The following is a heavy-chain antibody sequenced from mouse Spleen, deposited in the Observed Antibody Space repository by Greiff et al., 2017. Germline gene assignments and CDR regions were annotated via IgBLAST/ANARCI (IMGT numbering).Heavy chain of an antibody. CDR1: GYTFTSYW. V-gene: IGHV1-7*01. D-gene: IGHD4-1*02. J-gene: IGHJ2*01. Sequence: VQLQQSGAELAKPGASVKLSCKASGYTFTSYWMHWVKQRPGQGLEWIGYINPSSGYTKYNQKFKDKATLTADKSSSTAYMQLSSLTYEDSAVYYCARSRVPTGYYFDYWGQGTTLTVSS. CDR3: ARSRVPTGYYFDY. CDR2: INPSSGYT.